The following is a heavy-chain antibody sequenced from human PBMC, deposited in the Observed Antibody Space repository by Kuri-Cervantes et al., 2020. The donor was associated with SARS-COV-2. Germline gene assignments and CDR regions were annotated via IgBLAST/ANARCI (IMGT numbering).Heavy chain of an antibody. V-gene: IGHV3-30*03. CDR1: GFTFSSYS. D-gene: IGHD3-22*01. J-gene: IGHJ4*02. CDR3: ARDYYDSSGYRPSFDY. CDR2: ISYDGSNK. Sequence: GGSLRLSCAASGFTFSSYSMNWVRQAPGKGLEWVAVISYDGSNKYYADSVKGRFTISRDNSKNTLYLQMNSLRAEDTAVYYCARDYYDSSGYRPSFDYWGQGTLVTVSS.